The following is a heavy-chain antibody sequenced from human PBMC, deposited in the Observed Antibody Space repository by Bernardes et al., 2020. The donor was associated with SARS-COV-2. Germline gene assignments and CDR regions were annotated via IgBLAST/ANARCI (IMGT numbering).Heavy chain of an antibody. D-gene: IGHD3-9*01. CDR3: ARDVGGTDWRVGFDV. J-gene: IGHJ3*01. CDR2: ISYAGMSI. V-gene: IGHV3-21*01. Sequence: WGSLSLSCIASGFTFSSYHLSWFRQAPGKGLEWVSSISYAGMSIYNGYTGRCRFTTSRDNTRTSVFLQMESLRAQDTAVYYCARDVGGTDWRVGFDVWGSGIIVHVSS. CDR1: GFTFSSYH.